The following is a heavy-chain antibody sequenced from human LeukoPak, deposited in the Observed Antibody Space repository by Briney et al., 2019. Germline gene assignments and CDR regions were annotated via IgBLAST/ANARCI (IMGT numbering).Heavy chain of an antibody. CDR1: GYTFTSYY. CDR2: INPSGGST. V-gene: IGHV1-46*01. Sequence: ASVKVSCKASGYTFTSYYMHWVRQAPGQGLEWMGIINPSGGSTSYAQKFQGRVTITRDTSASTAYMELSSLRSEDTAVYYCAREVAVAVWFDPWGQGTLVTVSS. J-gene: IGHJ5*02. CDR3: AREVAVAVWFDP. D-gene: IGHD6-19*01.